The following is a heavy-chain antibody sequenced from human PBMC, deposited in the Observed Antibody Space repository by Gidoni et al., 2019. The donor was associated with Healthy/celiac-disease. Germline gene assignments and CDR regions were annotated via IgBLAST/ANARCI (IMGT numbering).Heavy chain of an antibody. CDR1: RDRLSLYSAA. V-gene: IGHV6-1*01. CDR2: TYYRSKWYN. J-gene: IGHJ6*02. CDR3: AREVYYDSSGWDYYYYGMDV. Sequence: VLLQPSAPAPVKPSQPLSLTCSISRDRLSLYSAAWNWHRQSPSRGLEWLGRTYYRSKWYNDYAVSVKSRITISPDTAKNQYSLQLNSVNPEDTAVYYCAREVYYDSSGWDYYYYGMDVWGQGTTVTGSS. D-gene: IGHD3-22*01.